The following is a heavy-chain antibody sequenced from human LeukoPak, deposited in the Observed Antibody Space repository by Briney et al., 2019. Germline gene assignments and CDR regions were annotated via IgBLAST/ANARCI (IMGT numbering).Heavy chain of an antibody. D-gene: IGHD3-22*01. J-gene: IGHJ4*02. V-gene: IGHV4-59*12. CDR2: IHYSGDS. CDR1: GDSISNFY. CDR3: ARDQYYYDSSVDY. Sequence: SETLSLTCSVSGDSISNFYWNWIRQPPGKRLEWIGNIHYSGDSNYNPSLQSRVTISIDTSRKQLFLKLSSVTAADTAVYYCARDQYYYDSSVDYWGQGTLVTVSS.